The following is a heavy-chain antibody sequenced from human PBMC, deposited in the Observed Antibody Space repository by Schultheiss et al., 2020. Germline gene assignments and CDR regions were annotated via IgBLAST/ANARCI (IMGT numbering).Heavy chain of an antibody. CDR3: ATQYSSSWYKKYYFDY. CDR2: ISYDGSNK. CDR1: GFTFSSYA. Sequence: GGSLRLSCAASGFTFSSYAMHWVRQAPGKGLEWVAVISYDGSNKYYADSVKGRFTISRDNSKNTLYLQMNSLRAEDTAVYYCATQYSSSWYKKYYFDYWGQGTLVTVS. D-gene: IGHD6-13*01. J-gene: IGHJ4*02. V-gene: IGHV3-30*04.